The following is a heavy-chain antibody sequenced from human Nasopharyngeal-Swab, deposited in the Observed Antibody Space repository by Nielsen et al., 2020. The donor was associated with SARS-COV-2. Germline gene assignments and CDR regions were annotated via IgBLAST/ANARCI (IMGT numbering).Heavy chain of an antibody. Sequence: GESLKISCAASGFTFGDYSMSWVRQAPGKGLEWVSYISGGGSDKYYADSVKGRFTISRDNAKNSLFLQMNSLRAEDTAVYYCARDFPSRIAGAGTVYYDGMDVWGQGTTVTVSS. CDR3: ARDFPSRIAGAGTVYYDGMDV. CDR1: GFTFGDYS. D-gene: IGHD6-19*01. J-gene: IGHJ6*02. V-gene: IGHV3-21*05. CDR2: ISGGGSDK.